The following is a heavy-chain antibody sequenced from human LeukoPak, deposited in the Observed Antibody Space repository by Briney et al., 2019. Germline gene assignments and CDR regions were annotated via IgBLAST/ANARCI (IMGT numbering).Heavy chain of an antibody. CDR3: ARDQCSTTSCKYFQH. D-gene: IGHD2-2*01. CDR2: ISSSGSTI. J-gene: IGHJ1*01. CDR1: GFTFSDYY. V-gene: IGHV3-11*04. Sequence: GGSLRLSCAASGFTFSDYYMSWIRQAPGKGLEWVSYISSSGSTIYYADSVKGRFTISRDNAKNSLYLQMGSLRAEDMAVYYCARDQCSTTSCKYFQHWGQGTLVTVSS.